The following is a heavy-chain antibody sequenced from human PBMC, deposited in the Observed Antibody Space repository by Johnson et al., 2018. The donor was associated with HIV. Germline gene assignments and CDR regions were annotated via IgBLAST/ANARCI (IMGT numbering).Heavy chain of an antibody. D-gene: IGHD1-26*01. CDR3: AKDPGSGRPGAFDI. CDR1: GFTFSSYG. CDR2: IRYDGSNK. J-gene: IGHJ3*02. V-gene: IGHV3-30*02. Sequence: QVQLVESGGGVVQPGGSLRLSCAASGFTFSSYGMHWVRQAPGKGLEWVAFIRYDGSNKYYADSVKGRFTISRDNSKNTLYLQMNSLRAEDTAVYYCAKDPGSGRPGAFDIWGQGTMVTVSS.